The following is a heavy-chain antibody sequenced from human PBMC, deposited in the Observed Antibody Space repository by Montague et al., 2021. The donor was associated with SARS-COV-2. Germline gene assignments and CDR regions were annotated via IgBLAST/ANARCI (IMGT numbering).Heavy chain of an antibody. D-gene: IGHD3-10*01. CDR1: GFTFSSYG. CDR3: ARGAVGRGVGECGMDV. V-gene: IGHV3-21*01. CDR2: ISSSSRSI. J-gene: IGHJ6*02. Sequence: SLRLSCAASGFTFSSYGMNWVRQTPGKGLEWVSSISSSSRSIYYADSAKGRFTISRDNAKNSLYLQMNSLGAEDTAVYYCARGAVGRGVGECGMDVWGQGTTVTVSS.